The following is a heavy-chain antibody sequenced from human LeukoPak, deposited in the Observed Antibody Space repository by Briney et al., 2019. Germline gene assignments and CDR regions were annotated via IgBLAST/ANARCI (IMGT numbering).Heavy chain of an antibody. D-gene: IGHD3-10*01. V-gene: IGHV1-2*02. Sequence: ASVKVSCKASGYTFTGYYMHWVRQAPGQGLGWMGSINPDNADTNYAQNYQGRVTMTTDTSTSTAYMELRSLRSDDTAVYYCAREEYYGSASYPHFDYWGQGTLVTVSS. CDR3: AREEYYGSASYPHFDY. J-gene: IGHJ4*02. CDR2: INPDNADT. CDR1: GYTFTGYY.